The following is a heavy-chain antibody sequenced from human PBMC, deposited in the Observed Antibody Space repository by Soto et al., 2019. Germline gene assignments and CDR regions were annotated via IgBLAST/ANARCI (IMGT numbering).Heavy chain of an antibody. J-gene: IGHJ6*02. V-gene: IGHV3-43*01. Sequence: SLRLSCAASGFTFDDYTIHWVRQAPGKGLEWVSLISWDGGSTYYADSVKGRFTISRDNSKNSLYLQMNSLRTEDTALYYCAKDSRDCGGDCREGSVGWPGTDVWVQ. D-gene: IGHD2-21*02. CDR3: AKDSRDCGGDCREGSVGWPGTDV. CDR2: ISWDGGST. CDR1: GFTFDDYT.